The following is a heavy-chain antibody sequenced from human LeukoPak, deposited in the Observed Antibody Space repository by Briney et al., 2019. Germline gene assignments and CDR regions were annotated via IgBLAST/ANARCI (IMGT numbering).Heavy chain of an antibody. CDR3: ASLRGYYYYYYMDV. CDR1: GGSISSYY. Sequence: SETLSLTCTVSGGSISSYYWSWIRQPPGKGLEWIGYIYYSGSTNYNPSLKSRLTISVDTSKNQFSLKLSSVTAADTAVYYCASLRGYYYYYYMDVWGKGTTVTVSS. CDR2: IYYSGST. V-gene: IGHV4-59*01. J-gene: IGHJ6*03. D-gene: IGHD3-10*01.